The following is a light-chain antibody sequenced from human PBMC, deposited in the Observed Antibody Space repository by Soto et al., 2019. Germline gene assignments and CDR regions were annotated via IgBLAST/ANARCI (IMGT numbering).Light chain of an antibody. J-gene: IGKJ1*01. CDR1: QGISSY. CDR3: QQLNSYPWT. Sequence: DIQLTQSPSFLSASVGDRVTITCRASQGISSYLAWFQKEPGKAPKLLIYVASTLQSGVPSRFSGSGSGTEFTLTISSLQPEDFATYYCQQLNSYPWTFGQGTKVDIK. CDR2: VAS. V-gene: IGKV1-9*01.